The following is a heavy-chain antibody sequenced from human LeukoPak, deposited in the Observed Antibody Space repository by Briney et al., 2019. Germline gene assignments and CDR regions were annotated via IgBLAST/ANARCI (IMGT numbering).Heavy chain of an antibody. V-gene: IGHV3-74*01. Sequence: GVSLRLSCAASGFFFNTYWMHWVRQAPGNGLVWVSRINSDGSKTSHADSVKGRFTISRDNAKNTLYLQMNGLRAEDTAVYYCAREGSLEYYFDYWGRGTLVTVSS. CDR3: AREGSLEYYFDY. D-gene: IGHD3-10*01. CDR2: INSDGSKT. CDR1: GFFFNTYW. J-gene: IGHJ4*02.